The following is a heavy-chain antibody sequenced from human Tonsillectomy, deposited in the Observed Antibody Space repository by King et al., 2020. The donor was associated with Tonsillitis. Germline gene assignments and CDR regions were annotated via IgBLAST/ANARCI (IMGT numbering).Heavy chain of an antibody. J-gene: IGHJ4*02. CDR2: INQHGSEK. D-gene: IGHD2-15*01. CDR1: GFTFRDYW. CDR3: ATTLYEYAALAATEDY. V-gene: IGHV3-7*01. Sequence: VQLVESGGGLVQPGGSLRLSCAASGFTFRDYWMTWVRQAPGKGLEWVANINQHGSEKFYVDSVKGRFTISRDNAKNSLYLQMNSLRDDDTAVYYCATTLYEYAALAATEDYWGQGTLVTVSS.